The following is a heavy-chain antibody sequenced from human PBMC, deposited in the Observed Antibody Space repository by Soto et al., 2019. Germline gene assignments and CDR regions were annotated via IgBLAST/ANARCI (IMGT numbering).Heavy chain of an antibody. D-gene: IGHD3-10*01. J-gene: IGHJ5*02. Sequence: PGGSLRLSCAASGFTFSKYPIQWVRQAPGKGLERVAPISYDGTSTYYVDSVKGRFTISRDNSKNTLYLQMNSLRAEDTAVYYCAKDLYYGSSRMGNWFDPWGQGTLVTVSS. CDR1: GFTFSKYP. V-gene: IGHV3-30*04. CDR2: ISYDGTST. CDR3: AKDLYYGSSRMGNWFDP.